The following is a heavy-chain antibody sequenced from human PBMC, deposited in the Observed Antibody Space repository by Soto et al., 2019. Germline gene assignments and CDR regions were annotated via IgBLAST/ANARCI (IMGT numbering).Heavy chain of an antibody. Sequence: GGSLRLSCAATGFTLSKYWMAWVRQTPGEGLEFVANIREDGKESNYVDSVKGRYTISRDNARNSLFLQMNRLRDDDPAVYYSGTDHWGGVFDIGGQGTMVTASS. CDR3: GTDHWGGVFDI. CDR1: GFTLSKYW. V-gene: IGHV3-7*01. CDR2: IREDGKES. J-gene: IGHJ3*02. D-gene: IGHD7-27*01.